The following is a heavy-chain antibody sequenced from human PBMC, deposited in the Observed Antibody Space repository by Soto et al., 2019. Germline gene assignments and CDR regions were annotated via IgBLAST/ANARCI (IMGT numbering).Heavy chain of an antibody. J-gene: IGHJ4*02. D-gene: IGHD3-10*01. Sequence: PGGSLRLSCAASGFIFKMYWMHWVRQSPGKGLVWISRIYTDGTYSDYADSVRGRFTISRDNVNDTLYLQMNNLRAEDSGLYYCTRGPRPISPGTGADWGQGTQFTVSS. CDR3: TRGPRPISPGTGAD. CDR1: GFIFKMYW. V-gene: IGHV3-74*01. CDR2: IYTDGTYS.